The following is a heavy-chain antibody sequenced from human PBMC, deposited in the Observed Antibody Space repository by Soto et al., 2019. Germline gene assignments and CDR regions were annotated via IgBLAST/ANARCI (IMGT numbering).Heavy chain of an antibody. CDR1: GFIFSTYA. J-gene: IGHJ6*02. CDR2: IDQSGGTA. CDR3: AKGSGLEPNYYGMDV. Sequence: EVQLLESGGGLVQPGGSLRLSCAASGFIFSTYAMNWVRQAPGKGLELVASIDQSGGTAYYAESVRGRFAISRDNSKNTLYLQMNSLRVEDTAVYYCAKGSGLEPNYYGMDVWGQGTTVTVSS. D-gene: IGHD1-1*01. V-gene: IGHV3-23*01.